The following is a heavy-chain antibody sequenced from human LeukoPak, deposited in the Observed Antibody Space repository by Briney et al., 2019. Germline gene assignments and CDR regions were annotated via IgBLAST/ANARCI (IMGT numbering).Heavy chain of an antibody. CDR1: GFTFSSYA. J-gene: IGHJ4*02. D-gene: IGHD3-3*01. Sequence: GGSLRLSCAASGFTFSSYAMHWVRQAPGKGLEWVAVISYDGSNKYYADSVKGRFTISRDNSKNTLYLQMNSLRAEDTAVYYCAKDHYWSIDYWGRGTLVTVSS. CDR2: ISYDGSNK. V-gene: IGHV3-30-3*01. CDR3: AKDHYWSIDY.